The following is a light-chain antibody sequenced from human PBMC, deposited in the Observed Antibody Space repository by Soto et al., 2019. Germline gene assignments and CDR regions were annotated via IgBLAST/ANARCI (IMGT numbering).Light chain of an antibody. CDR1: SSNIGAGYD. J-gene: IGLJ3*02. Sequence: QSVLTQPPSVSGAPGQRVTISCTGSSSNIGAGYDVHWYQQLPGTAPKLLTYGNSDRPSGVPDRFSGFKSGTSASLAITGLQAEDEADYYCQSYDTSLSCLVFGGGTKLTVL. CDR3: QSYDTSLSCLV. CDR2: GNS. V-gene: IGLV1-40*01.